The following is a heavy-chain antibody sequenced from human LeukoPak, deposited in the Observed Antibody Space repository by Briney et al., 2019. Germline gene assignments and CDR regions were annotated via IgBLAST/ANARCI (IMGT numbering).Heavy chain of an antibody. V-gene: IGHV4-30-4*01. D-gene: IGHD3-10*01. CDR1: GGSISSGDYY. CDR3: AREFHYGPGRDFFDF. J-gene: IGHJ4*02. CDR2: IYYSGST. Sequence: PSQTLSLTCTVSGGSISSGDYYWSWLRQPPGRGLEWIGYIYYSGSTYYNPSLKSRVSISIDGSKNQFSLELSSVTAADTAVYYCAREFHYGPGRDFFDFWGRGTLVTVSS.